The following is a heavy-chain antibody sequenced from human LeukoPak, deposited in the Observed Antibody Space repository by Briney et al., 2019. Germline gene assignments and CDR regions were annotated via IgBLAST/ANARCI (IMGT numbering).Heavy chain of an antibody. J-gene: IGHJ6*02. CDR2: INHSGST. Sequence: SETLSLTCAVYGGSFSGYYWSWIRQPPGKGLEWIGEINHSGSTNYNPSLKSRVTISVDTSKNQFSLKLSSVTAADTAVYYCARGDYYYYGMDVWGQGTTVTVSS. CDR3: ARGDYYYYGMDV. V-gene: IGHV4-34*01. CDR1: GGSFSGYY.